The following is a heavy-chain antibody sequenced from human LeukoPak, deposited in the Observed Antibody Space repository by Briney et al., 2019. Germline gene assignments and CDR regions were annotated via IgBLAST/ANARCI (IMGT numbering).Heavy chain of an antibody. CDR2: IYYSGST. CDR1: GGSISSYY. D-gene: IGHD4-17*01. J-gene: IGHJ6*02. CDR3: ARAGDTVTSEDYNYYGLDV. Sequence: PSETLPLTCTVSGGSISSYYWTWIRQPPGKGLEWIGYIYYSGSTKYNPSLKSRVTISLDTSKNQFSLKLSSVTAADTAVYYCARAGDTVTSEDYNYYGLDVWGRGTTVTVSS. V-gene: IGHV4-59*01.